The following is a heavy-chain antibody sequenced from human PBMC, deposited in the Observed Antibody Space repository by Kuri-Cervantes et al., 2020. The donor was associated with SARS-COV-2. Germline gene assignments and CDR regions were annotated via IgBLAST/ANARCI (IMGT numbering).Heavy chain of an antibody. Sequence: GESLKISCAASGFTFSSYAMSWVHQAPGKGLEWVSAISGSGGSTYYADSVKGRFTISRDNSNNNLFLLMSSLRVEDSAVYFCAKAPSRGGSPFYFDYWGQGTLVTVSS. J-gene: IGHJ4*02. D-gene: IGHD6-25*01. CDR3: AKAPSRGGSPFYFDY. V-gene: IGHV3-23*01. CDR2: ISGSGGST. CDR1: GFTFSSYA.